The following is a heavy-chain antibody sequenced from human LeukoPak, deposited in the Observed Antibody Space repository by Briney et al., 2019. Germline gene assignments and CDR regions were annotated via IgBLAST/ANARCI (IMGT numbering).Heavy chain of an antibody. CDR2: INPNSGGT. D-gene: IGHD2-21*01. CDR3: ARADRLHGGPYLIGP. J-gene: IGHJ5*02. CDR1: GYSFTHYY. Sequence: ASVKVSCKTSGYSFTHYYMHWVRQAPGQGLEWMGWINPNSGGTSSAQKFQGRVTMTRDTSITTVYMEVSWLTSDDTAIYYCARADRLHGGPYLIGPWGQGTLVTVSS. V-gene: IGHV1-2*02.